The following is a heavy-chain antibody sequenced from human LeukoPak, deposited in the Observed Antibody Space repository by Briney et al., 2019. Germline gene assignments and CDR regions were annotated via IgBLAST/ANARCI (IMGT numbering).Heavy chain of an antibody. CDR2: ISGSGGST. CDR3: AKDRTPIAVAGTITDY. V-gene: IGHV3-23*01. CDR1: GFTFSSYA. Sequence: PGGSLRLPCAASGFTFSSYAMSWVRQAPGKGLEWVSAISGSGGSTYYADSVKGRFTISRDNSKNTLYLQMNSLRAEDTAVYYCAKDRTPIAVAGTITDYWGQGTLVTVSS. J-gene: IGHJ4*02. D-gene: IGHD6-19*01.